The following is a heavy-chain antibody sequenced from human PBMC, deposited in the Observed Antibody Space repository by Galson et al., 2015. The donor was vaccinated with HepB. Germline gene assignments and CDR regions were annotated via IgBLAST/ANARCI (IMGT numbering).Heavy chain of an antibody. D-gene: IGHD5-12*01. J-gene: IGHJ4*02. V-gene: IGHV1-18*01. CDR1: GYTFTSYA. CDR2: ISAYNGNT. CDR3: ARDRYSGYDGDYYFDY. Sequence: SVKVSCKASGYTFTSYAISWVRQAPGQGLEWMGWISAYNGNTKYSQKFQGRVTITRDTSASTAYMELSSLRSEDTAVYYCARDRYSGYDGDYYFDYWGQGTLVTVSS.